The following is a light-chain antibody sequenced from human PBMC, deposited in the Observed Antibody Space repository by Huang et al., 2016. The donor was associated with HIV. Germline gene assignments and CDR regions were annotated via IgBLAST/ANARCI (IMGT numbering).Light chain of an antibody. J-gene: IGKJ4*01. V-gene: IGKV3-11*01. CDR2: DIS. Sequence: EVVLTQSPATLSLSPGERATLSCRASHSGTSHVAWYQQKTGQGPGLLIYDISIRAAGTPARFSGSGSGTDAILTISSLETEDFATYFCQSRNNWPPWVTFGGGT. CDR1: HSGTSH. CDR3: QSRNNWPPWVT.